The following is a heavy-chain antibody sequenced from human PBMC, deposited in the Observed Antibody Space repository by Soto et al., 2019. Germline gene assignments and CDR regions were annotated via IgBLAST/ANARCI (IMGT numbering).Heavy chain of an antibody. D-gene: IGHD6-6*01. CDR1: GFTVSSNY. V-gene: IGHV3-53*01. CDR3: ARENPSSSYYFDY. Sequence: GGSLRLSCAASGFTVSSNYMSWVRQAPGKGLEWVSVIYSGGSTDYADSVKGRFTISRDNSKNTLYLQMNSLRAEDTAVYYCARENPSSSYYFDYWGQGTLVTVSS. J-gene: IGHJ4*02. CDR2: IYSGGST.